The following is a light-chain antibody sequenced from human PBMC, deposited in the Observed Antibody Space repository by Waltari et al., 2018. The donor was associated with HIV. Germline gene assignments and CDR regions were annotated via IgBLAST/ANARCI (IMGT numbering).Light chain of an antibody. V-gene: IGLV1-47*01. CDR1: SSTIGRNY. J-gene: IGLJ2*01. Sequence: QSVLTQPPSASGTPGQRVTISCSGSSSTIGRNYDSWDQQLPGTAPKLLLYRNNQRPSGVPDRFSGSKSGTSASLAISGLRSEDEADYYCAAWGNSLSLLFGGGTKLTVL. CDR2: RNN. CDR3: AAWGNSLSLL.